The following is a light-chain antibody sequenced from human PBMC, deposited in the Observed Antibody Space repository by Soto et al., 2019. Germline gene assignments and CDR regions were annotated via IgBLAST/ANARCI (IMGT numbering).Light chain of an antibody. CDR2: GAS. Sequence: EIVMTQSPATLSVSPGERATLSCRASQSVSSNLAWYQQKPGQAPRLLIYGASTRATGMPARFSGSGSGTEFTLTISSLQSEDLAVYYCQQYNNWPPIGRTFGQGTKVEIK. V-gene: IGKV3-15*01. CDR3: QQYNNWPPIGRT. J-gene: IGKJ1*01. CDR1: QSVSSN.